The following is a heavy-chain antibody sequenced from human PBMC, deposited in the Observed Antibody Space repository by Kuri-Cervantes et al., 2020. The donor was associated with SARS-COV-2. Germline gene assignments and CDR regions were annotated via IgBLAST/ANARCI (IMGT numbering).Heavy chain of an antibody. CDR2: LGGSGDVT. J-gene: IGHJ4*02. CDR3: ATGWSLAI. V-gene: IGHV3-23*01. D-gene: IGHD2-8*01. CDR1: GFTFSSYA. Sequence: GESLKISYAASGFTFSSYAMTWVRQAPGKGLEWVSGLGGSGDVTYYADSVKGRFTISRDNSKNTLYLQMNSLRAEDTAVYYCATGWSLAIWGQGTLVTVSS.